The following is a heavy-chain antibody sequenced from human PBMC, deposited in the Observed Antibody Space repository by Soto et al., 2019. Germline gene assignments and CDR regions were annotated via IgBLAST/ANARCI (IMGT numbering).Heavy chain of an antibody. D-gene: IGHD3-9*01. V-gene: IGHV3-30*01. CDR2: ISYDGSNK. Sequence: GGSLRLSCAASGFTVSSNYMSWVRQAPGKGLECVAVISYDGSNKYYADSVKGRFTISRDNSKNTLYLQMNSLRAEDTAVYYCARDLYSYYDILTGYYIDFDYWGQGTLVTVSS. CDR1: GFTVSSNY. J-gene: IGHJ4*02. CDR3: ARDLYSYYDILTGYYIDFDY.